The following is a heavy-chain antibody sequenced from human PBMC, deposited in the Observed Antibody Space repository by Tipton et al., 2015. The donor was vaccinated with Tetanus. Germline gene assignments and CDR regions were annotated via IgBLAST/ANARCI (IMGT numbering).Heavy chain of an antibody. J-gene: IGHJ4*02. CDR2: ISSTSRHI. D-gene: IGHD6-25*01. CDR1: GFSFSNYK. V-gene: IGHV3-21*01. Sequence: SLRLSCEVSGFSFSNYKMNWVRQGPGRGLEWVSSISSTSRHINYADSVKGRFTISRDNAKNSLFLEMNSLRADDTAVYYCVSGSALDYWGQGTLITVSS. CDR3: VSGSALDY.